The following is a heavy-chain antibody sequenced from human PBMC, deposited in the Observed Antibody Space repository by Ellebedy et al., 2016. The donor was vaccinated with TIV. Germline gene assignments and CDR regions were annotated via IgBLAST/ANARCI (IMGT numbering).Heavy chain of an antibody. CDR2: IYHTGST. CDR3: AKGVGSTSVRAMDV. Sequence: SETLSLXXAVSGVSISSSWWSWARRPPGMGLEWIGEIYHTGSTHYNPSLMSRLTISVDKSRNQLSLKVTSVTAADTAVYYCAKGVGSTSVRAMDVWGQGTTVTVSS. V-gene: IGHV4-4*02. D-gene: IGHD2-2*01. CDR1: GVSISSSW. J-gene: IGHJ6*02.